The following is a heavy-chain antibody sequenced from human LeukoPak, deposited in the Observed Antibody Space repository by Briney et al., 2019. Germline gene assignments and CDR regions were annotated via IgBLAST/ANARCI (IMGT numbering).Heavy chain of an antibody. Sequence: GGSLRLSRAASGFTFSSYSMNWVRQAPGKGLEWVSSISSSGSYIYYADSVKGRFTISRDNAKNSLYLQMNSLRAEDTAVYYCARVLQNSDSSGYYFDYWGQGTLVTVSS. J-gene: IGHJ4*02. V-gene: IGHV3-21*01. CDR3: ARVLQNSDSSGYYFDY. CDR2: ISSSGSYI. CDR1: GFTFSSYS. D-gene: IGHD3-22*01.